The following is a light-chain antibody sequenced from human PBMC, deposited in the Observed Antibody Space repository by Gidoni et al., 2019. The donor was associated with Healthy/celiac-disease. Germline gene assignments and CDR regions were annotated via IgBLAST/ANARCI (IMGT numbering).Light chain of an antibody. Sequence: DIQMTQSPSSLSASVGDRVTITCRASQSISSYLNWYQQKPGKAPKLLIYAASSLQSGGASRFSGSGCGTDFTLPISSLHPEDFAIYYCQQSYSTPPYTFGQGTKLEIK. CDR2: AAS. J-gene: IGKJ2*01. CDR1: QSISSY. CDR3: QQSYSTPPYT. V-gene: IGKV1-39*01.